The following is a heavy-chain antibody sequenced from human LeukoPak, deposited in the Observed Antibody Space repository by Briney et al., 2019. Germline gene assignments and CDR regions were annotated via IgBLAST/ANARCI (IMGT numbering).Heavy chain of an antibody. CDR2: ISAYNGNT. V-gene: IGHV1-18*01. CDR3: ARDRVQDVDTAMAY. J-gene: IGHJ4*02. CDR1: GYTFTSYG. D-gene: IGHD5-18*01. Sequence: ASVTVSCKASGYTFTSYGISWVRQAPGQGLEWMGWISAYNGNTNYAQKLQGRVTMTTDTSTSTAYMELRSLRSDDTAVYYCARDRVQDVDTAMAYGGQGTLGTVSA.